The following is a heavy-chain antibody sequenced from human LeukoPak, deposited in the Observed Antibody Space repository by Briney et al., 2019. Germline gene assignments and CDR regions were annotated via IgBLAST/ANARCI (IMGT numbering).Heavy chain of an antibody. CDR2: ISYDGSNK. J-gene: IGHJ4*02. Sequence: TGGSLRLSCAASGFTFSSYGMHWVRQAPGKGLEWVAVISYDGSNKYYADSVKGRFTISRDNSKNTLYLQMNSLRAEDTAVYYCAKDRNWNYAYFDYWGQGTLVTVSS. CDR1: GFTFSSYG. D-gene: IGHD1-7*01. CDR3: AKDRNWNYAYFDY. V-gene: IGHV3-30*18.